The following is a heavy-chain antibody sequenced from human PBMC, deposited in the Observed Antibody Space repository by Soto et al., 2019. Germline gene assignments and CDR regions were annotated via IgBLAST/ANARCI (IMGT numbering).Heavy chain of an antibody. V-gene: IGHV1-3*01. CDR1: GYTFTSYA. Sequence: ASVKVSCKASGYTFTSYAMHWVRQAPGQRLEWMGWINAGNGNTKYSQKIQGRVTFTRDTSAGTVYMQLSSLTSEDTAVYYCGRDDSGFSGSHYIDYFNYWGQGALVTVSS. J-gene: IGHJ4*02. CDR3: GRDDSGFSGSHYIDYFNY. CDR2: INAGNGNT. D-gene: IGHD1-26*01.